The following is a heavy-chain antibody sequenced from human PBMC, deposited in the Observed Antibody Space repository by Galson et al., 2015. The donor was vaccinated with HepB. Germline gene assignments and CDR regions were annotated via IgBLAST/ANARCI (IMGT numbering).Heavy chain of an antibody. CDR3: ARDLGSAIYYGSGSYYITLKYYFDY. CDR1: GYTFTSYA. V-gene: IGHV7-4-1*02. D-gene: IGHD3-10*01. J-gene: IGHJ4*02. CDR2: INTNTGNP. Sequence: SVKVSCKASGYTFTSYAMNWVRQAPGQGLEWMGWINTNTGNPTYAQGFTGRFVFSLDTSVSTAYLQISRLKAEDTAVYYCARDLGSAIYYGSGSYYITLKYYFDYWGQGTLVTVSS.